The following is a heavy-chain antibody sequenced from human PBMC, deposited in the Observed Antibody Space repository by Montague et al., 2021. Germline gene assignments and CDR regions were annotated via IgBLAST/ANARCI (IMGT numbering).Heavy chain of an antibody. V-gene: IGHV4-31*03. CDR1: GDSLSSDDYS. Sequence: TLSLTCTVSGDSLSSDDYSWTWNCPHPGKDLDWIVYMNYSSSTYYNPSFKSRVTISGDTSKNHFSLRLTSVTAADTAVYYCARGGLATGDFDYWGQGTLVTVSS. CDR2: MNYSSST. D-gene: IGHD6-13*01. J-gene: IGHJ4*02. CDR3: ARGGLATGDFDY.